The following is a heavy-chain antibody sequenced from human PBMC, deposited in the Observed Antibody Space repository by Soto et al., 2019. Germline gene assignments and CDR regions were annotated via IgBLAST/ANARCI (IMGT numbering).Heavy chain of an antibody. CDR1: GFTFSSYA. CDR3: ARGARTVVILQYYFDY. D-gene: IGHD3-22*01. J-gene: IGHJ4*02. CDR2: ISGSGGST. Sequence: EVQLLESGGGLVQPGGSLRLSCAASGFTFSSYAMSWVRQAPGKGLEWVSAISGSGGSTYYADSVKGRFTISRDNAKNSLYLQMNSLRAEDTAVYYCARGARTVVILQYYFDYWGQGTLVTVSS. V-gene: IGHV3-23*01.